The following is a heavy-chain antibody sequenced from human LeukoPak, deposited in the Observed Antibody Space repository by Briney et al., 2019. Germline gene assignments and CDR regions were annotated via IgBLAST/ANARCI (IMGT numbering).Heavy chain of an antibody. Sequence: ASVKVSCKASGGTFSSYAISWVRQAPGQGLEWMGRIIPILGIANYAQKFQGRVTITADKSTSTAYMELSSLRSEDTAVYYCAREGHGSGKRIVGATSNWFDPWGQGTLVTVSS. V-gene: IGHV1-69*04. J-gene: IGHJ5*02. D-gene: IGHD1-26*01. CDR1: GGTFSSYA. CDR2: IIPILGIA. CDR3: AREGHGSGKRIVGATSNWFDP.